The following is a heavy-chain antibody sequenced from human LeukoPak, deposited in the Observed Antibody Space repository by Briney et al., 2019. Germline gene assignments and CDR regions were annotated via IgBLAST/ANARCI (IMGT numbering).Heavy chain of an antibody. J-gene: IGHJ4*02. CDR1: GGSISSSSYY. CDR2: IYYSGST. CDR3: ARRGTSCLDY. V-gene: IGHV4-39*01. Sequence: PSETLSLTCTVSGGSISSSSYYWGWIRQPPGEGLEWIGSIYYSGSTYYNPSLKSRVTISVDTSKNQFSLKLSSVTAADTAVYYCARRGTSCLDYWGQGTLVTVSS. D-gene: IGHD2-2*01.